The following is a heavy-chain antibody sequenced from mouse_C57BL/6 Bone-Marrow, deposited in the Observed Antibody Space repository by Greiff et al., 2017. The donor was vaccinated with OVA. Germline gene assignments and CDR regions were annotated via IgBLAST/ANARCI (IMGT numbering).Heavy chain of an antibody. CDR1: GFTFSDYY. J-gene: IGHJ2*01. CDR2: ISNGGGST. D-gene: IGHD3-3*01. V-gene: IGHV5-12*01. Sequence: EVKLVESGGGLVQPGGSLKLSCAASGFTFSDYYMYWVRQTPEKRLEWVAYISNGGGSTYYPDTVKGRFTISRDNAKNTLYLQMSRLKSEDTAMYYCARQGRNYWGQGTTLTVSS. CDR3: ARQGRNY.